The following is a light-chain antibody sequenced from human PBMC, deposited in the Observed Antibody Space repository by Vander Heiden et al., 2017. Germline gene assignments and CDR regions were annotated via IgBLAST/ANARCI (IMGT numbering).Light chain of an antibody. Sequence: DTGLRHSLGTLSLSPGDRATLSCRASQRISNTFLSWYHQKPGQAPRLLIYGASPRATGIPDRFSGSGSGTDFTLTISRLEPEDFAVYYCQQYGSSPLPFGGGTKVEIK. CDR1: QRISNTF. J-gene: IGKJ4*01. CDR2: GAS. V-gene: IGKV3-20*01. CDR3: QQYGSSPLP.